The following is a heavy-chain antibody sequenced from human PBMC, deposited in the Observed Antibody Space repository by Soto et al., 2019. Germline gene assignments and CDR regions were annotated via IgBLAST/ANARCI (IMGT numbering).Heavy chain of an antibody. D-gene: IGHD2-15*01. Sequence: PSQTLSLTCVISGDSVSSNSAAWNWIRQSPSRDLVWLGRTYYRSKWYNDYAVSVKSRITINPDTSKNQFPLQLNSVTPEDTAVYYCARGWVKGMVAAKSNWFDPWGQGTLVTVSS. J-gene: IGHJ5*02. CDR2: TYYRSKWYN. CDR3: ARGWVKGMVAAKSNWFDP. CDR1: GDSVSSNSAA. V-gene: IGHV6-1*01.